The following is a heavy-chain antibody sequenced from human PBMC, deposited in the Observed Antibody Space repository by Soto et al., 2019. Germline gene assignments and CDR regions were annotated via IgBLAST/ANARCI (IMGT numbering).Heavy chain of an antibody. CDR2: INPSGST. V-gene: IGHV4-34*01. Sequence: QVQLQQWGAGLLKPSETLSLTCGVTGGSFNGYFWTWIRQPPGKGLEWLGQINPSGSTNDNPSLTSRVIMSVDTSKNRVSLNLLSVTAADTAVYYCARGLIALGGTVSHWGRGTLVTVSS. CDR1: GGSFNGYF. J-gene: IGHJ4*02. D-gene: IGHD1-26*01. CDR3: ARGLIALGGTVSH.